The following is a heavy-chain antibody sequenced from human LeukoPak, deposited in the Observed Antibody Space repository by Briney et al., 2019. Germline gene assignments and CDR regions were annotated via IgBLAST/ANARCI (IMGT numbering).Heavy chain of an antibody. CDR2: ISSSSSYI. CDR1: GFTFSSYA. J-gene: IGHJ3*02. Sequence: GGSLRLSCAASGFTFSSYAMSWVRQAPGKGLEWASSISSSSSYIYYADSVKGRFTISRDNAKNSLYLQMNSLRAEDTAVYYCARAPGRDAFDIWGQGTMVTVSS. CDR3: ARAPGRDAFDI. V-gene: IGHV3-21*01.